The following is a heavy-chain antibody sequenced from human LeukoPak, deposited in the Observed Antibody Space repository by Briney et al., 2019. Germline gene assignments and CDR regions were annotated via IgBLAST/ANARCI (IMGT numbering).Heavy chain of an antibody. V-gene: IGHV4-39*01. Sequence: SETLSLTCAVSGGSFSNYNYYWGWIRQSPGKGLEWIGSIHYVGSTYYNPSLKSRVTISVDTSKNQFSLNLSSVTAADTAVYYCARQNNFDFWSGFFDYWGLGALVTVSS. D-gene: IGHD3-3*01. CDR3: ARQNNFDFWSGFFDY. CDR2: IHYVGST. CDR1: GGSFSNYNYY. J-gene: IGHJ4*02.